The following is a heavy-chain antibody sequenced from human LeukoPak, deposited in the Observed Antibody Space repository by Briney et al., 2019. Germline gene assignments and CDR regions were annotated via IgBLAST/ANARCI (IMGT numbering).Heavy chain of an antibody. CDR3: ARGFGYSTAYDLDS. CDR1: GYTFTAYY. D-gene: IGHD5-12*01. V-gene: IGHV1-2*02. Sequence: ASVKVSCKASGYTFTAYYMHWVRQAPGQGLEWMGWINPNSGDTKCAQNFQGRVTMTWDTSISTAYMDLNTLRSDDTAVYYGARGFGYSTAYDLDSWGQGTLVTVSS. J-gene: IGHJ4*02. CDR2: INPNSGDT.